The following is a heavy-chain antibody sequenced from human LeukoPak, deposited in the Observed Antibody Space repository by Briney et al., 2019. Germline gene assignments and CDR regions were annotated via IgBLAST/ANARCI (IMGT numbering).Heavy chain of an antibody. D-gene: IGHD2-2*02. CDR3: ARGMSGYTEDPFDI. J-gene: IGHJ3*02. CDR2: ISAYNGNT. V-gene: IGHV1-18*01. Sequence: ASVKVSCKASGYTFTSYSINWVRQAPGQGLEWMAWISAYNGNTNYAQKFHGRVTLTRDTSTSIAYLELRSLRSDDTAVYFCARGMSGYTEDPFDIWGQGTVVTVSS. CDR1: GYTFTSYS.